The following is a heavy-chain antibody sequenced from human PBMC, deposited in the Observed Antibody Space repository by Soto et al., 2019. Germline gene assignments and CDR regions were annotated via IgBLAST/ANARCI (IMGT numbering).Heavy chain of an antibody. D-gene: IGHD5-12*01. CDR1: GFTFSSYG. CDR3: AKQIGATISPCFDY. J-gene: IGHJ4*02. CDR2: ISYDGSNK. V-gene: IGHV3-30*18. Sequence: QVQLVESGGGVVQPGRSLRLSCAASGFTFSSYGMHWVRQAPGKGLEWVAVISYDGSNKYYADSVKGRFTISRDNSKNRVYQQMNSLRAEDAAVYYCAKQIGATISPCFDYWGQGTLVSVSS.